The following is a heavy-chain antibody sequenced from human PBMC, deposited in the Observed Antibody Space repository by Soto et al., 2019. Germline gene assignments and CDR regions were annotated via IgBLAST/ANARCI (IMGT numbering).Heavy chain of an antibody. Sequence: QLQLQESGPGLVKPSETLSLTCTVSGGSISSTNYFWGWIRQPPGKGLEWIGNIYYSGNTYHNPSLKSRATISVDTSKNQFSLKLNSVTAADTAVYYCARWAVSGSQRFDYWGQGTLVTVSS. V-gene: IGHV4-39*01. D-gene: IGHD6-19*01. CDR1: GGSISSTNYF. CDR3: ARWAVSGSQRFDY. J-gene: IGHJ4*02. CDR2: IYYSGNT.